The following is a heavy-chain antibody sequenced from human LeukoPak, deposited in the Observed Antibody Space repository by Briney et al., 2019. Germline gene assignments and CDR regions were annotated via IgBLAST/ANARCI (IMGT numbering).Heavy chain of an antibody. D-gene: IGHD3-22*01. Sequence: SGPTLVNPTQTLTLTCTFSGFSLSTSGMCVSWIRQPPGKALEWLALIDWDDDKYYSTSLKTRLTISKDTSKNQAVLTMTNMDPVDTATYYCARSQAPYYYDSSGLDYWGQGTLVTVSS. CDR2: IDWDDDK. J-gene: IGHJ4*02. V-gene: IGHV2-70*01. CDR3: ARSQAPYYYDSSGLDY. CDR1: GFSLSTSGMC.